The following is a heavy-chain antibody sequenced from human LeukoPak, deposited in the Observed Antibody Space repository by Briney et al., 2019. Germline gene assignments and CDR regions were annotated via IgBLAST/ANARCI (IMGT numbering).Heavy chain of an antibody. J-gene: IGHJ4*02. CDR2: MNSNSGNT. D-gene: IGHD2-8*01. V-gene: IGHV1-8*03. CDR1: GYTFTTHD. CDR3: TRTAYCTNGVCYFTGYDH. Sequence: ASVKVSCKASGYTFTTHDINWVRQATGQGLEWMGYMNSNSGNTGYAKEFQGRVTITRSTSISTVYMEMTSLTSEDTAVYYCTRTAYCTNGVCYFTGYDHWGQGTLVTVSS.